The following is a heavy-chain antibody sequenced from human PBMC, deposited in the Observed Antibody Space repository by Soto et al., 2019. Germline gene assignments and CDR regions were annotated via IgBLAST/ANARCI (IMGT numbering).Heavy chain of an antibody. J-gene: IGHJ6*01. V-gene: IGHV1-8*01. CDR2: MNPNSGNT. CDR1: GYTFASQD. CDR3: ARHRARNYYYYYGMDV. Sequence: QVQLVQSGAEVRKPGASVKVSCKASGYTFASQDINSVRQAPAQGLEWMGWMNPNSGNTGYAQKFQGRLTMTSNSSIDTAYMELSSLTSEDTAMYYCARHRARNYYYYYGMDVWGQGTTVTVSS.